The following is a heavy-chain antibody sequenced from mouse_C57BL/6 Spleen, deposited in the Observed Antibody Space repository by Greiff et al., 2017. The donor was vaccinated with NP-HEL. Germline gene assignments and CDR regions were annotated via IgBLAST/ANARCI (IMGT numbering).Heavy chain of an antibody. V-gene: IGHV1-69*01. CDR2: IDPSDSYT. D-gene: IGHD2-3*01. J-gene: IGHJ4*01. CDR1: GYTFTSYW. CDR3: ARGDDGYYLYAMDY. Sequence: QVQLQQPGAELVMPGASVKLSCKASGYTFTSYWMHWVKQRPGQGLEWIGEIDPSDSYTNYNQKFKGKSTLTVDKSSSTAYMQLSSLTSEDSAVYYCARGDDGYYLYAMDYWGQGTSVTVSS.